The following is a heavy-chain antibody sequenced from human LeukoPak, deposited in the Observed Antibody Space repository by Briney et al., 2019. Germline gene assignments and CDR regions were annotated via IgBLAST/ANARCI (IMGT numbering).Heavy chain of an antibody. J-gene: IGHJ3*02. CDR2: ISYDGSNK. D-gene: IGHD3-10*01. CDR1: GFTFGDYA. Sequence: QPGRSLRLSCTASGFTFGDYAMSWVRQAPGKGLEWVAVISYDGSNKYYADSVKGRFTISRDNSKNTLYLQMNSLRAEDTAVYYCARDDVLLWFGGPPGAFDIWGQGTMVTVSS. V-gene: IGHV3-30-3*01. CDR3: ARDDVLLWFGGPPGAFDI.